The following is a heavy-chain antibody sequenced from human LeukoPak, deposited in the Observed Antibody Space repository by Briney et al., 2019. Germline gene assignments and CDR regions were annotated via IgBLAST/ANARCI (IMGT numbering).Heavy chain of an antibody. J-gene: IGHJ4*02. CDR3: TKDYVGGV. D-gene: IGHD3-16*01. CDR1: GFTFSNVW. Sequence: GGSLRLSCAASGFTFSNVWMSWVRQAPGKGLEWVGHIKTKTDGGTTDYAAPVKGRFTISRDDSENTLYLQMNSLKTEDTAVYYCTKDYVGGVWGQGTLVTVSS. V-gene: IGHV3-15*01. CDR2: IKTKTDGGTT.